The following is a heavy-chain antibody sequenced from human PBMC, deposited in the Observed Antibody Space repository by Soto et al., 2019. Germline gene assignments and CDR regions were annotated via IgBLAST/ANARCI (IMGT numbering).Heavy chain of an antibody. CDR1: GGSFSGYY. D-gene: IGHD1-20*01. J-gene: IGHJ4*02. Sequence: PSETLSLTCAVYGGSFSGYYWSWIRQPPGKGLEWIGEINHSGSTNYKPSLKSRVTTSVDTSKNQFSLKLSSVTAADTAVYYCARGRYNWNYWGQGTLVTVSS. CDR2: INHSGST. V-gene: IGHV4-34*01. CDR3: ARGRYNWNY.